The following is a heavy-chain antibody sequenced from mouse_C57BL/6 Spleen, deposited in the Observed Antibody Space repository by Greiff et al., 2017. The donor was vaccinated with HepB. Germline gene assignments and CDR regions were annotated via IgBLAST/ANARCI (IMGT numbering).Heavy chain of an antibody. D-gene: IGHD2-3*01. V-gene: IGHV5-6*01. CDR2: ISSGGSYT. Sequence: EVQRVESGGDLVKPGGSLKLSCAASGFTFSSYGMSWVRQTPDKRLEWVATISSGGSYTYYPDSVKGRFTISRDNAKNTLYLQMSSLKSEDTAMYYCARRGYNGYCSDVWGTGTTVTVSS. CDR1: GFTFSSYG. CDR3: ARRGYNGYCSDV. J-gene: IGHJ1*03.